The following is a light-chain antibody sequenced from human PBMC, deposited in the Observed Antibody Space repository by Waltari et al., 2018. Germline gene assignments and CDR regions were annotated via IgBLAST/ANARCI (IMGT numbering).Light chain of an antibody. CDR1: SSDVGSYNL. J-gene: IGLJ3*02. Sequence: QSALTQPASVSGSPGQSITISCTGTSSDVGSYNLVSWYQQHPGKAPKVIIYEDNKRPSGVSDRFSGSKSGNTASLTISGLQAEDEADYYCCSYTGTTTPRLFGGGTKLTVL. V-gene: IGLV2-23*01. CDR2: EDN. CDR3: CSYTGTTTPRL.